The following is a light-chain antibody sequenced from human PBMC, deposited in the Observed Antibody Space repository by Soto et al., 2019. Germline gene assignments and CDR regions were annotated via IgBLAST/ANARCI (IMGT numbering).Light chain of an antibody. CDR3: LQFDDLPLT. Sequence: DIQMTQSPSSLSASIRDRVTITCQASQDITDFLNWFQLKPGRAPRLLISDASNLEPGVPSRFSASGSGTDFNLTINGLQPEDIATYHCLQFDDLPLTFGQGTRL. V-gene: IGKV1-33*01. J-gene: IGKJ5*01. CDR2: DAS. CDR1: QDITDF.